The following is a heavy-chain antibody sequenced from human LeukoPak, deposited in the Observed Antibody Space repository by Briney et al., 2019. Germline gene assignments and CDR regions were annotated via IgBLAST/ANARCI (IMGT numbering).Heavy chain of an antibody. V-gene: IGHV3-23*01. D-gene: IGHD5-18*01. CDR1: GFTFSSYA. Sequence: PGGSLRLSCAASGFTFSSYAMSWVRQAPGKGLEWVSAISGSGGSTYYADSVKGRFTISRDDSKNTLSLQMNSLRVEDTAVYYCARDSGWIQLWLSVWGNGTTVTVSS. CDR2: ISGSGGST. CDR3: ARDSGWIQLWLSV. J-gene: IGHJ6*04.